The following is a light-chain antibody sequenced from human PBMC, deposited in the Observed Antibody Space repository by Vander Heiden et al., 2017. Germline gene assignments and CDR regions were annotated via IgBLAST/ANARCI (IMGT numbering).Light chain of an antibody. CDR2: ASD. CDR3: IAWDDTLNIWL. CDR1: NSTNGTHV. J-gene: IGLJ3*02. Sequence: QPALTQPPSASWTPRPRVAIPSSGQNSTNGTHVVSWDRHFPGTAPKLLIFASDQRPSGVPDRFSGSQSGTSASLAISGLQSEDEADYYCIAWDDTLNIWLFGGGTKVTVL. V-gene: IGLV1-44*01.